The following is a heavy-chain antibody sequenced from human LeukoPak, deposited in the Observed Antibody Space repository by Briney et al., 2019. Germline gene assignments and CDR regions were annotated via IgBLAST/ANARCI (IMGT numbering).Heavy chain of an antibody. CDR1: GFTFSSYE. J-gene: IGHJ5*02. V-gene: IGHV3-48*03. D-gene: IGHD5-18*01. CDR3: ARDKSGLGYSYGRWFDP. Sequence: PGGSLRLSCAASGFTFSSYEMNWVRQAPGKGLEWVSYISSSGSTIYYADSVKGRFTISRDNAKNSLYLQMNSLRAEDTAVYYCARDKSGLGYSYGRWFDPWGQGTLVTVSS. CDR2: ISSSGSTI.